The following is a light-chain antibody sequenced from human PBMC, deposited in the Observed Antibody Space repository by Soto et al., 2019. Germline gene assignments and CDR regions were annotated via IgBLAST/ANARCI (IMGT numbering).Light chain of an antibody. Sequence: QSVLTQPPSVSGAPGQSVAISCTGSSPNIGAGYDVHWYQHLPGRAPKLLIYANNNRPSGVPDRFSGSKSGTSASLAITGLQAEDEAHYYCQSYDSALSAVVFGGGTKLTVL. CDR2: ANN. J-gene: IGLJ2*01. V-gene: IGLV1-40*01. CDR1: SPNIGAGYD. CDR3: QSYDSALSAVV.